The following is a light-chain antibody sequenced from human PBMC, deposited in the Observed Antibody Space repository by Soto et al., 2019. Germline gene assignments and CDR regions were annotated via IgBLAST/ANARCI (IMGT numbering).Light chain of an antibody. V-gene: IGLV2-8*01. CDR2: EVT. J-gene: IGLJ3*02. Sequence: QSVLTQPPSASGSPGQSVTISCTGTSSDVGAYNYVCWYQQHPGKAPKLIISEVTKRPSGVPDRFSGSKSGNTASLTVTGRQAEDEADYYCSSYAGSNNPWVFGGGTKLTVL. CDR3: SSYAGSNNPWV. CDR1: SSDVGAYNY.